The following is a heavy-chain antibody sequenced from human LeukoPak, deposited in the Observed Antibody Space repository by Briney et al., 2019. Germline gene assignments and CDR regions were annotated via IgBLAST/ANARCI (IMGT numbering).Heavy chain of an antibody. J-gene: IGHJ4*02. CDR3: ARYYSGIGGTTYDY. V-gene: IGHV1-18*01. D-gene: IGHD1-26*01. Sequence: ASVKVSCKASGYTFTSYGISWVRQAPGQGVEWMGWISAYNGNTNYAQKLQGRVTMTTDTSTSTAYMELRSLRSKDTAVYYCARYYSGIGGTTYDYWGQGTLVTVSS. CDR2: ISAYNGNT. CDR1: GYTFTSYG.